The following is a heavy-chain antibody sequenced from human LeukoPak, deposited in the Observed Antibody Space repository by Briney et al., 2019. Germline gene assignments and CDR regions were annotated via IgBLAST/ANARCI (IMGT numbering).Heavy chain of an antibody. J-gene: IGHJ3*02. Sequence: ASVKVSCKASGGTFSSYAISWVRQAPGQGLEWMGGIIPIFGTANYAQKFQGRVTITTDESTSTAYMELSSLRSEDTAVYYCARDLGGGATAAFDIWGQGTMVTVSS. CDR1: GGTFSSYA. CDR2: IIPIFGTA. V-gene: IGHV1-69*05. D-gene: IGHD1-26*01. CDR3: ARDLGGGATAAFDI.